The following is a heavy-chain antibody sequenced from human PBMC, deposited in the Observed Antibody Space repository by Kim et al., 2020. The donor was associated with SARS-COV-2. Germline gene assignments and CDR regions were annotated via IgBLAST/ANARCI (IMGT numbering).Heavy chain of an antibody. Sequence: ASVKVSCKASGYTFTGYYMHWVRQAPGQGLEWMGWINPNSGGTNYAQKFQGRVTMTRDTSISTAYMELSRLRSDDTAVYYCARAEWFGEFPPDYWGQGTLVTVSS. V-gene: IGHV1-2*02. J-gene: IGHJ4*02. CDR2: INPNSGGT. CDR1: GYTFTGYY. D-gene: IGHD3-10*01. CDR3: ARAEWFGEFPPDY.